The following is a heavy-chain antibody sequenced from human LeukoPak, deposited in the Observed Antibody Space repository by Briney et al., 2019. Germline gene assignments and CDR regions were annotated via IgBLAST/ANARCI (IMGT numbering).Heavy chain of an antibody. V-gene: IGHV4-34*01. Sequence: SETLSLTCAVYGGSFSGYYWNWIRQPPGKGLEWIGESNHRGSTNYNPSLKSRVTISVDTSKNQFSLKLSSVTAADTAVYYCAGGVVGSGRPRFDYWGQGTLVTVSS. CDR3: AGGVVGSGRPRFDY. CDR1: GGSFSGYY. CDR2: SNHRGST. D-gene: IGHD2-2*01. J-gene: IGHJ4*02.